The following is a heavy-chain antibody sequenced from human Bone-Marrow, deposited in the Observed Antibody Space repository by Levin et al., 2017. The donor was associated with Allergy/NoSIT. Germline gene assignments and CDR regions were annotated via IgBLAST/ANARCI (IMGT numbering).Heavy chain of an antibody. D-gene: IGHD1/OR15-1a*01. J-gene: IGHJ5*02. CDR2: VYYSGST. CDR1: GASITTTDYY. Sequence: SETLSLTCIVSGASITTTDYYWSWFRQPPGKGLEWIGIVYYSGSTYSNPSLKNRVTLSKETSQNQFSLKLTSVTAADTGVYYCAIGHPQQPRDGYWFAPWGRGTLVTVSS. V-gene: IGHV4-39*07. CDR3: AIGHPQQPRDGYWFAP.